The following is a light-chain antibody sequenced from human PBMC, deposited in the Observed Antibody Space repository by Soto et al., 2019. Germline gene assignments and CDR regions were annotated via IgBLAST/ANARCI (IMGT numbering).Light chain of an antibody. CDR1: SSDVGSYNR. CDR3: SLYTTSSTFV. Sequence: QSVLTHPPSVSGSPGQSVTISCTGTSSDVGSYNRVSWYQQSPGTAPKLMIYEVSNRPSGVSDRFSGSKSGNTASLTISGLQAEDEADYYCSLYTTSSTFVFGTGTKVTVL. J-gene: IGLJ1*01. V-gene: IGLV2-18*01. CDR2: EVS.